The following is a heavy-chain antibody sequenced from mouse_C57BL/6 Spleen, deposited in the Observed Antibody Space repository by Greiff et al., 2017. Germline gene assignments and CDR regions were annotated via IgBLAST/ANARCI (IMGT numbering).Heavy chain of an antibody. Sequence: VQLQESGPELVKPGASVKISCKASGYAFSSSWMNWVKQRPGKGLEWIGRIYPGDGDTNYNGQVKGKATLTADKSSRTAYMQLSSLTSEDSAVYVCARIYYGYDHYAMDYGGQGTAVTVSS. CDR1: GYAFSSSW. D-gene: IGHD2-2*01. V-gene: IGHV1-82*01. CDR2: IYPGDGDT. J-gene: IGHJ4*01. CDR3: ARIYYGYDHYAMDY.